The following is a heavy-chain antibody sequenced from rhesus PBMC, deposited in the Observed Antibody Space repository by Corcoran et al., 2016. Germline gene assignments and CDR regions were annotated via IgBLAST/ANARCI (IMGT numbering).Heavy chain of an antibody. D-gene: IGHD6-25*01. Sequence: QLQLQESGPGLVKPPETLSLTCAVSGYSISSGYGGSWIRQPPGKGLEWIGYISYSGSTSYNPSLKSRVTISRDTSKNQFSLKLSSVTAADTAVYYCASLGSGNDYWGQGVLVTVSS. V-gene: IGHV4-122*02. CDR3: ASLGSGNDY. CDR1: GYSISSGYGG. J-gene: IGHJ4*01. CDR2: ISYSGST.